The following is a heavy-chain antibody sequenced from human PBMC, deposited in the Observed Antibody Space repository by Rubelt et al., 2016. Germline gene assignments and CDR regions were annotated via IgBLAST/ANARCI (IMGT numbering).Heavy chain of an antibody. V-gene: IGHV5-51*01. J-gene: IGHJ5*02. Sequence: GKGLEWMGIIYPGDSDTRYSPSFQGQVTISADKSISTAYLQWSSLKASDTAMYYCARRVVGATDWFDPWGQGTLVTVSS. D-gene: IGHD1-26*01. CDR3: ARRVVGATDWFDP. CDR2: IYPGDSDT.